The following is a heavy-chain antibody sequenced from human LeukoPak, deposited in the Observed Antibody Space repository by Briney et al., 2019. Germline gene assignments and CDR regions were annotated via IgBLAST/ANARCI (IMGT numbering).Heavy chain of an antibody. CDR3: ARERLKSSLQHYYGSGSSGY. Sequence: ASVKVSCKASGYTFTGYYMHWVRQAPGQGLEWMGWINPNSGGTNYAQKFQGRVTMTRDTSISTAYMELSRLRSDDTAVYYCARERLKSSLQHYYGSGSSGYWGQGTLVTVSS. CDR1: GYTFTGYY. CDR2: INPNSGGT. J-gene: IGHJ4*02. V-gene: IGHV1-2*02. D-gene: IGHD3-10*01.